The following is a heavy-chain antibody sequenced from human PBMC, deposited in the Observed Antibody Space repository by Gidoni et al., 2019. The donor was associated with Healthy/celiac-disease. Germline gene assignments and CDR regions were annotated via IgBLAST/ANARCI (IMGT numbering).Heavy chain of an antibody. V-gene: IGHV3-30*18. J-gene: IGHJ4*02. CDR3: AKVGGSYFENYFDY. Sequence: VQLVSSGGGVVQPGRSLSLSCAASGFPFSGYGMHGVRQAPGKGLEWVAVISYDGSNKYYADSVKGRFTISRENSKNTLYLQMNSLRAEDTAVYYCAKVGGSYFENYFDYWGQGTLVTVSS. CDR2: ISYDGSNK. D-gene: IGHD1-26*01. CDR1: GFPFSGYG.